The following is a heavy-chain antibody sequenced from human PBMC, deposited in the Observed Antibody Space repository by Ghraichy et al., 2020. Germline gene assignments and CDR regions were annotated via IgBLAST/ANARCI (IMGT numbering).Heavy chain of an antibody. J-gene: IGHJ4*02. CDR1: GFTFSSYG. D-gene: IGHD3-22*01. V-gene: IGHV3-33*01. CDR2: IWYDGSNK. CDR3: VRRGYYDSSGYVLDY. Sequence: SCAASGFTFSSYGMHWVRQAPGKGLEWVAVIWYDGSNKYYADSVKGRFTISRDNSKNTLYLQMNSLRAEDTAVYYCVRRGYYDSSGYVLDYWGQGTLVTVSS.